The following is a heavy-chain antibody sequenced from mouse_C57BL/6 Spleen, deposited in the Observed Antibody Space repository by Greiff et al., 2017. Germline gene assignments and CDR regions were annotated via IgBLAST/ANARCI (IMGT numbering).Heavy chain of an antibody. CDR2: IYPGSGST. J-gene: IGHJ4*01. Sequence: VQLQQPGAELVKPGASVKMSCKASGYTFTSYWITWVKQRPGQGLEWIGDIYPGSGSTNYNEKFKSKATLTVDTSSSTAYMQLSSLTSEDSAVYYCAREECYYSNYEAMDDWGQGTSVTVSS. D-gene: IGHD2-5*01. V-gene: IGHV1-55*01. CDR3: AREECYYSNYEAMDD. CDR1: GYTFTSYW.